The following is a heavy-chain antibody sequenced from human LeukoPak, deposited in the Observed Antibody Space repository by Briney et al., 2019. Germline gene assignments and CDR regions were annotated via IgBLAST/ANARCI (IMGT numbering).Heavy chain of an antibody. CDR1: GGTFISYA. CDR2: IIPIFGTA. J-gene: IGHJ6*02. CDR3: ARDRCGGDCYLYYYYGMDV. D-gene: IGHD2-21*02. V-gene: IGHV1-69*13. Sequence: SVKVSCKASGGTFISYAISWVRQAPGQGLEWMGGIIPIFGTANYAQKFQGRVTITADESTSTAYMELSSLRSEDTAVYYCARDRCGGDCYLYYYYGMDVWGQGTTVTVSS.